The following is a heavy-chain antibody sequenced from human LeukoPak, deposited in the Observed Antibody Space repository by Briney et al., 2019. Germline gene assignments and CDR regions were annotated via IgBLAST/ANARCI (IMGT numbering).Heavy chain of an antibody. CDR3: ARVPAAYPYCGGDCYSTYFDY. CDR1: GGSISSGDYY. V-gene: IGHV4-30-4*08. Sequence: PSETLSLTCTVSGGSISSGDYYWSWIRQPPGKGLEWIGYIYYSGSTYYNPSLKSRVTISVGTSKNQFSLKLSSVTAADTAVYYCARVPAAYPYCGGDCYSTYFDYWGQGTLVTVSS. D-gene: IGHD2-21*01. CDR2: IYYSGST. J-gene: IGHJ4*02.